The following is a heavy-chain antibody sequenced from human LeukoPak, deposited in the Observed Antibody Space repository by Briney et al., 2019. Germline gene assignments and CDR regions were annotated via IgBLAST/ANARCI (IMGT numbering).Heavy chain of an antibody. V-gene: IGHV3-7*04. CDR3: ARDREGSSWYDY. D-gene: IGHD6-13*01. CDR1: GFTFSSYG. CDR2: IKQDGSEK. Sequence: GGSLRLSCAASGFTFSSYGMHWVRQAPGKGLEWVAHIKQDGSEKYYVDSVTGRFIISRDNTKNSLYLQMNSLRAEDTAVYYCARDREGSSWYDYWGPGTLVTVSS. J-gene: IGHJ4*02.